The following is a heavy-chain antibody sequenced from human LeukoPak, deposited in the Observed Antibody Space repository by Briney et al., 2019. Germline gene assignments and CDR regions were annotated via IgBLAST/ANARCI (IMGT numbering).Heavy chain of an antibody. CDR1: GFTFSSYW. CDR2: ISSSSSYI. J-gene: IGHJ6*03. CDR3: ARDNMLGIPGYYYYMDV. V-gene: IGHV3-21*01. D-gene: IGHD7-27*01. Sequence: GGSLRLSCAASGFTFSSYWMSWVRQAPGKGLEWVSSISSSSSYIYYADSVKGRFTISRDNAKNSLYLQMNSLRAEDTAVYYCARDNMLGIPGYYYYMDVWGKGTTVTVSS.